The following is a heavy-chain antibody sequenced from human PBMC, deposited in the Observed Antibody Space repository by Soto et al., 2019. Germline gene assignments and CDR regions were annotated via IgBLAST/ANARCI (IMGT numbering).Heavy chain of an antibody. Sequence: QVLLVQSGAEVKKPGASVQISCKASGYTFTTYDIHWVRQAPGQRLEWMGSINANNGNTKYSQRFQGRATFTKDTSATTGYMDLGILLSEGKAVYYCGVCRGCGAFHYWGQGTVVTVSS. CDR1: GYTFTTYD. J-gene: IGHJ4*02. CDR2: INANNGNT. D-gene: IGHD6-25*01. V-gene: IGHV1-3*01. CDR3: GVCRGCGAFHY.